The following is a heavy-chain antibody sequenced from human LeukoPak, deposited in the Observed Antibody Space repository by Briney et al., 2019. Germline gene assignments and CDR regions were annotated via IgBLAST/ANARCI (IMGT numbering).Heavy chain of an antibody. Sequence: ASVKVSCKASGYTFTGYYMHWVRQAPGQGLEWMGWISAYNGNTNYAQKLQGRVTMTTDTSSTTAYMELRSLRSDDTALYYCARDRGLRATAGTRIDFWGQGTLVTVSS. D-gene: IGHD6-13*01. V-gene: IGHV1-18*04. J-gene: IGHJ4*02. CDR3: ARDRGLRATAGTRIDF. CDR2: ISAYNGNT. CDR1: GYTFTGYY.